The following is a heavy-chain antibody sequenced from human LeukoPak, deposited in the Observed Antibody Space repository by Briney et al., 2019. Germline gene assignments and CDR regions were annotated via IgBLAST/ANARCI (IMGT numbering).Heavy chain of an antibody. V-gene: IGHV3-74*01. D-gene: IGHD2-21*02. CDR3: ARDDPQSDCHDY. CDR1: GFTFSSYW. J-gene: IGHJ4*02. CDR2: INSDGSRT. Sequence: GGSLRLSCAASGFTFSSYWMHWVRQAPGKGLVWVSRINSDGSRTNYADSVKGRFTISRDNAKNTLYLQMNSLRPEDTAVYYCARDDPQSDCHDYWGQGTLVTVSS.